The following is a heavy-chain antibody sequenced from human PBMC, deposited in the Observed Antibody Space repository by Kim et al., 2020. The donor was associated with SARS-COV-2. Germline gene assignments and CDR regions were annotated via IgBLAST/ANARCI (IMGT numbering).Heavy chain of an antibody. CDR2: INHSGST. V-gene: IGHV4-34*01. Sequence: SETLSLTCAVYGGSFSGYYWSWIRQPPGKGLEWIGEINHSGSTNYNPSLKSRVTISVDTSKNQFSLKLSSVTAADTAVYYCARGQSMEVRGSFIDPWGQGTLVTVSS. CDR3: ARGQSMEVRGSFIDP. CDR1: GGSFSGYY. D-gene: IGHD3-10*01. J-gene: IGHJ5*02.